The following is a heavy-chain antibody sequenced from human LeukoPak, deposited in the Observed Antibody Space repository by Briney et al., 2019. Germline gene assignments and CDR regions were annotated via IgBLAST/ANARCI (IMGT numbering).Heavy chain of an antibody. J-gene: IGHJ5*02. Sequence: SVKVSCKASGGTFSSYAISWVRQAPGQGLEWMGRIIPIFGTANCAQKFQGRVTITTDESTSTAYMELSSLRSEDTAVYYCARGALGDYYGSGSYLLDPWGQGTLVTVSS. CDR2: IIPIFGTA. D-gene: IGHD3-10*01. CDR3: ARGALGDYYGSGSYLLDP. CDR1: GGTFSSYA. V-gene: IGHV1-69*05.